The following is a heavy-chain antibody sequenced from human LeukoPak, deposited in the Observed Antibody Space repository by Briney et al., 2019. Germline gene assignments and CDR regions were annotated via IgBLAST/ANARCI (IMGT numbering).Heavy chain of an antibody. CDR2: INAGNGNT. CDR1: GYTFTSYA. J-gene: IGHJ4*02. V-gene: IGHV1-3*01. CDR3: ASSGYCSGGSCYPNHFDY. D-gene: IGHD2-15*01. Sequence: ASVKVSCKASGYTFTSYAMHWVRQAPGQRLEWMGWINAGNGNTKYSQKFQGRVTITRDTSASTAYMELSSLRSEDTAVYYCASSGYCSGGSCYPNHFDYWGQGTLVTVSS.